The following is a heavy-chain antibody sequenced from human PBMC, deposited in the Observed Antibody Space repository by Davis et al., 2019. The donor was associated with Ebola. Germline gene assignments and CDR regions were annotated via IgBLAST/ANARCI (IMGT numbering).Heavy chain of an antibody. CDR3: ARGLNDYGDYGAY. CDR2: INHSGST. Sequence: PSETLSLTCAVYGGSFSGYYWSWIRQPPGKGLEWIGEINHSGSTNYNPSLKSRVTISVDTSKNQFSLKLSSVTAADTAVYYCARGLNDYGDYGAYWGQGTLVTVSS. J-gene: IGHJ4*02. CDR1: GGSFSGYY. D-gene: IGHD4-17*01. V-gene: IGHV4-34*01.